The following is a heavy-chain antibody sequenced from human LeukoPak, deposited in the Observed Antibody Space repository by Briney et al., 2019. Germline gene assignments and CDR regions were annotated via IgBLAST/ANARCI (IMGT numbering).Heavy chain of an antibody. Sequence: QTGGSLGLSCAASGFTFSSYWMHWVRQAPGKGLVWVSRINGDGSSTSYADSVKGRFTISRDNAKNTLYLQMNSLRAEDTAVYYCARDYSSGWYADFDYWGQGTLVTVSS. V-gene: IGHV3-74*01. CDR2: INGDGSST. D-gene: IGHD6-19*01. CDR1: GFTFSSYW. J-gene: IGHJ4*02. CDR3: ARDYSSGWYADFDY.